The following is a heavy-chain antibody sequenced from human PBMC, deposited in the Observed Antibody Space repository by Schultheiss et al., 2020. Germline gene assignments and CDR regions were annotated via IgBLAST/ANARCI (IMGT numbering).Heavy chain of an antibody. CDR3: VRGYYDSRDRYYFDS. D-gene: IGHD3-22*01. CDR1: GFLLNSYD. CDR2: VDTSGET. V-gene: IGHV3-13*04. J-gene: IGHJ4*02. Sequence: GGSLRLSCAASGFLLNSYDIHWVRQSADKGLEWVAFVDTSGETKYPDSVKGRFTISRENAKDSVYLQMNSLRVGDTAVYYCVRGYYDSRDRYYFDSWGQGSLGTVSS.